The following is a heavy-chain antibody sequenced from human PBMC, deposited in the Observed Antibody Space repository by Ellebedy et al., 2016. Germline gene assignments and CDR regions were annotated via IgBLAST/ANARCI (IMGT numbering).Heavy chain of an antibody. Sequence: GGSLRLSCAASGLTVSSAYISWFRQPPGRGPEWVSMTSPGGDTHYGDSVRGRFTMSRDNSKNTLYLQMNSLTAEDTAVYFCANSGYSYAWGHWGQGTPVTVSS. V-gene: IGHV3-53*01. CDR3: ANSGYSYAWGH. J-gene: IGHJ4*02. CDR1: GLTVSSAY. CDR2: TSPGGDT. D-gene: IGHD5-18*01.